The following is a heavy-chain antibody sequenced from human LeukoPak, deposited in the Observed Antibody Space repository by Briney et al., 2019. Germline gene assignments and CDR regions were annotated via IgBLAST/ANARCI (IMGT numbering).Heavy chain of an antibody. CDR3: TRDRTRYDFWSGYYKD. CDR2: IRSKAYGGTT. J-gene: IGHJ4*02. D-gene: IGHD3-3*01. CDR1: GFTFGDYA. V-gene: IGHV3-49*04. Sequence: GGSLRLSCTASGFTFGDYAMSWVRQAPGKGLEWVGSIRSKAYGGTTEYAASVKGRFTISRDDSKSIAYLQMNSLKTEDTAVYYCTRDRTRYDFWSGYYKDWGQGTLVTVSS.